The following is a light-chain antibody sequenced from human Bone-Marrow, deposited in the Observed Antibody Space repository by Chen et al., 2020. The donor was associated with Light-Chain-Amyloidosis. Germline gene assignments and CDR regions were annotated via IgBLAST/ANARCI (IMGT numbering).Light chain of an antibody. CDR2: DDS. CDR1: NIGSTS. Sequence: SYVLTQPSSVSVAPGQTATIACGGNNIGSTSVHWYQQTPGQAPLLVGYDDSDRPSVIPERLSGSNSGNTATLTVSRVEAVDEADYYCQVWDRSSDRPVFGGGTKLTVL. CDR3: QVWDRSSDRPV. V-gene: IGLV3-21*02. J-gene: IGLJ3*02.